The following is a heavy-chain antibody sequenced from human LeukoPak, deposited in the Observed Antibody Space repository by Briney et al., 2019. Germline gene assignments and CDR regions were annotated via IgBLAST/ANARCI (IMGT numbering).Heavy chain of an antibody. J-gene: IGHJ5*02. Sequence: GGSLRLSCAASGFTFSSYAMHWVRQAPGKGLEWVAVISYDGNNKYYADSVKGRFTISRDNSKNTLYLQMNSLRAEDTAVYYCFLRDGLYNWFDPWGQGTLVTVSS. CDR1: GFTFSSYA. CDR2: ISYDGNNK. D-gene: IGHD5-24*01. V-gene: IGHV3-30*01. CDR3: FLRDGLYNWFDP.